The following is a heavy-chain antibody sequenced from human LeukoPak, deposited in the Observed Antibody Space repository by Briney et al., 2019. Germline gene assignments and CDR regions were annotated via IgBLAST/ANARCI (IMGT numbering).Heavy chain of an antibody. D-gene: IGHD6-13*01. Sequence: ASVKVSCKASGYTFTGYYMHWVRQAPGQGLEWMGWINPNSGGTNYAQKFQGRVTMTRDTSISTAYMELSRLRSGDTAVYYCARSYSSSWAEYFQHWGQGTLVTVSS. CDR2: INPNSGGT. J-gene: IGHJ1*01. CDR3: ARSYSSSWAEYFQH. CDR1: GYTFTGYY. V-gene: IGHV1-2*02.